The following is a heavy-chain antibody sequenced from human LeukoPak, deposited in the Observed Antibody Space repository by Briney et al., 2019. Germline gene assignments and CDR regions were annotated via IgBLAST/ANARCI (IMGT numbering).Heavy chain of an antibody. CDR2: MYHSGIT. Sequence: SETLPLTCAVSGYSISSGYYWAWIRQPPGKGLEWIGSMYHSGITYDSPSIKSRVTMSVATSKNQFSLKLTSVTAADTAVYYCARQRYCHSTSCYFDYWGQGTLVTVSS. V-gene: IGHV4-38-2*01. J-gene: IGHJ4*02. D-gene: IGHD2-2*01. CDR3: ARQRYCHSTSCYFDY. CDR1: GYSISSGYY.